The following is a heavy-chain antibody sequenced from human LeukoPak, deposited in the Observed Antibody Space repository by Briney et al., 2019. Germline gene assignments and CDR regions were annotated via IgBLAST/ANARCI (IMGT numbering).Heavy chain of an antibody. V-gene: IGHV3-7*01. J-gene: IGHJ5*02. CDR3: ARESVGYCSGGSCYGLDP. CDR1: GFTFSTYW. CDR2: IKQDGSEK. Sequence: PGGPLRLSCAASGFTFSTYWMSWVRQAPGKGLEWVANIKQDGSEKYYVDSVKGRFTISRDNAKNSLYLQMNSLRAEDTAVYYCARESVGYCSGGSCYGLDPWGQGTLVTVSS. D-gene: IGHD2-15*01.